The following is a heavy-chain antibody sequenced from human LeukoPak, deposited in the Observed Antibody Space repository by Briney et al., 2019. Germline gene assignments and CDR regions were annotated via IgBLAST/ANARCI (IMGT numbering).Heavy chain of an antibody. CDR3: AIRIFGVDLHDPSRAVGP. V-gene: IGHV1-2*02. CDR1: GYTFTGYY. Sequence: GASVKVSCKASGYTFTGYYMHWVRQAPGQGLEWMGWINPNSGGTNYAQKFQGRVTMTRDTSISTAYMELSRLRSDDTAVYYCAIRIFGVDLHDPSRAVGPWGQGTLVTVSS. D-gene: IGHD3-3*02. J-gene: IGHJ5*02. CDR2: INPNSGGT.